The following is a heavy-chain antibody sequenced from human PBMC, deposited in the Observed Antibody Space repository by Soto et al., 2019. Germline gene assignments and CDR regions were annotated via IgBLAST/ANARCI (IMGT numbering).Heavy chain of an antibody. CDR2: ISYDGSNK. V-gene: IGHV3-30*18. CDR3: AKDRRPYSSGWYYFDY. D-gene: IGHD6-19*01. Sequence: QVQLVESGGGVVQPGRSLRLSCAASGFTFSSYGMHWVRQAPGKGLEWVAVISYDGSNKYYADSVKGRFTISRDNSKNTLYLQMNSLRAEDTAVYYCAKDRRPYSSGWYYFDYWGQGTLVTVSS. CDR1: GFTFSSYG. J-gene: IGHJ4*02.